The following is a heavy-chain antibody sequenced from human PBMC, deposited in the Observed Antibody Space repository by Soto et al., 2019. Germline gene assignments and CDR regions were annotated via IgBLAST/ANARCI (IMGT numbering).Heavy chain of an antibody. CDR2: IIPIFGTA. J-gene: IGHJ4*02. CDR3: PRDGNNDYGGKLADS. CDR1: GGTFSSYA. V-gene: IGHV1-69*01. D-gene: IGHD4-17*01. Sequence: QVQLVQSGAEVKKPGSSVKVSCKASGGTFSSYAISWVRQAPGQGLEWMGGIIPIFGTANYAQKFQGRVTITADESTSKATRGRSSLKSEDRAVNSGPRDGNNDYGGKLADSWGQGTLVTVSS.